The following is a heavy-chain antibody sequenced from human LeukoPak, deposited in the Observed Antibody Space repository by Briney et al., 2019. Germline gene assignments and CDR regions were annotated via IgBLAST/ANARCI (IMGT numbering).Heavy chain of an antibody. Sequence: ASVKVSCKASGYTFTSYDINWVRQATGQGLEWMGWIDPNSGNTGYAQKFQGRVTMTRNTSISTAYMELSSLRSEDTAVYYCARGHRSDWFDPWGQGTLVTVSS. CDR3: ARGHRSDWFDP. CDR2: IDPNSGNT. V-gene: IGHV1-8*01. CDR1: GYTFTSYD. J-gene: IGHJ5*02.